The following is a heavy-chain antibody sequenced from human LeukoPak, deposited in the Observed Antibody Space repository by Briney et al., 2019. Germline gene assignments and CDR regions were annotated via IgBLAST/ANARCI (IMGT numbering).Heavy chain of an antibody. V-gene: IGHV3-21*06. D-gene: IGHD2-2*01. CDR2: ISSSSKYI. Sequence: PGGSLRLSXAASGLTFSTYSMNWVRQAPGQGLQWVSSISSSSKYIYYADSVKGRFTISRDNAKNSLYLQMNSLRPEDSAVYYCVPRYCSSTSCEDYWGQGTLVTVSS. J-gene: IGHJ4*02. CDR3: VPRYCSSTSCEDY. CDR1: GLTFSTYS.